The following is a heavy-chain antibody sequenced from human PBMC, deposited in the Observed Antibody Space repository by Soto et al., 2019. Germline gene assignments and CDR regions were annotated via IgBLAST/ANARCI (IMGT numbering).Heavy chain of an antibody. V-gene: IGHV4-31*03. CDR2: IYYSGST. CDR1: GGSISSGGYY. Sequence: SETLSLTCTVSGGSISSGGYYWSWIRQHPGKGLEWIGYIYYSGSTYYNPSLKSRVTISVDTSKNQFSLKLSSVTAADTAVYYCARGRWADRYDILTGYRSNYYMDVWGKGTTVTVSS. D-gene: IGHD3-9*01. J-gene: IGHJ6*03. CDR3: ARGRWADRYDILTGYRSNYYMDV.